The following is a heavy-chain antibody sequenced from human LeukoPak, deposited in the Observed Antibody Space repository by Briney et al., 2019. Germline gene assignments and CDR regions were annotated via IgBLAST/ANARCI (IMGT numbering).Heavy chain of an antibody. J-gene: IGHJ4*02. V-gene: IGHV3-23*01. Sequence: PGGSLRLSCAASGFTLSSYAMSWVRQAPGKGLEWVSAISGSGGSTYYADSVKGRFTISRDNSKNTLYLQMNSLRAEDTAVYYCAKGLGYYYGSGSYYDYWGQGTLVTVSS. CDR2: ISGSGGST. CDR1: GFTLSSYA. CDR3: AKGLGYYYGSGSYYDY. D-gene: IGHD3-10*01.